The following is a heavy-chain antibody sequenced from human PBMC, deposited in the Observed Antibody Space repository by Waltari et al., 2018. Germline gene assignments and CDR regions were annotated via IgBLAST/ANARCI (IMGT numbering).Heavy chain of an antibody. CDR1: GFGLKNYG. V-gene: IGHV3-33*01. J-gene: IGHJ6*02. Sequence: QVQLVESGGGVVQPGRSLRLSCAASGFGLKNYGIHWVRQAPGKGLGGVSGFWYDGSNKFYAESVKGRLTISRDNSENTVYLQMKSLGVEDTYVYYCARDDRGDYEYYGMDVWGPGTTVTVSS. CDR2: FWYDGSNK. CDR3: ARDDRGDYEYYGMDV. D-gene: IGHD4-17*01.